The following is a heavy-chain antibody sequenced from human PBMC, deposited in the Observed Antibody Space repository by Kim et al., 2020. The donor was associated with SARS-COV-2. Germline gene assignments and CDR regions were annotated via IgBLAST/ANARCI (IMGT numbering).Heavy chain of an antibody. CDR2: IYYSGST. J-gene: IGHJ5*02. CDR1: GGSISSGGYY. V-gene: IGHV4-31*03. D-gene: IGHD6-13*01. CDR3: AQRAVEDSSSWGWFDP. Sequence: SETLSLTCTVSGGSISSGGYYWSWIRQHPGKGLEWIGYIYYSGSTYYNPSLKSRVTISVDTSKNQFSLKLSSVTAADTAVYYCAQRAVEDSSSWGWFDPWGQGSQVTGSS.